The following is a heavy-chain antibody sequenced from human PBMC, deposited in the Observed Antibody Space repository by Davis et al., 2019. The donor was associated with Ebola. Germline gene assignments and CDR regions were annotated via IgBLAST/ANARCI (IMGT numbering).Heavy chain of an antibody. CDR1: GFTFSSYS. J-gene: IGHJ3*02. CDR2: ISSSSSYI. V-gene: IGHV3-21*01. D-gene: IGHD3-22*01. Sequence: GESLKISCAASGFTFSSYSMNWVRQAPGKGLEWVSSISSSSSYIYYADSVKGRFTISRDNAKNSLYLQMNSLRAEDTAVYYCARDLTMIVVVIPGAFDIWGQRTMVTVSS. CDR3: ARDLTMIVVVIPGAFDI.